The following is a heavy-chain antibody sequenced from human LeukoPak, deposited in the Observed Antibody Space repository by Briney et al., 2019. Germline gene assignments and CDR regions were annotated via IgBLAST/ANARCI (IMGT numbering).Heavy chain of an antibody. CDR3: AKDVSSGWYDFYFDY. J-gene: IGHJ4*02. D-gene: IGHD6-19*01. CDR2: ISGSGGST. V-gene: IGHV3-23*01. CDR1: GFTFSSYA. Sequence: GSLRLSCAASGFTFSSYAVSWVRQAPGKGLEWVSAISGSGGSTYYADSVKGRFTISRDNSKNTLYLQMNSLRAEDTAVYYCAKDVSSGWYDFYFDYWGQGTLVTVSS.